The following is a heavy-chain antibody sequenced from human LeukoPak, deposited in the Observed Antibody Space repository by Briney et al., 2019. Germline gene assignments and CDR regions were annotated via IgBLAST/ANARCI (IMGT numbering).Heavy chain of an antibody. CDR3: AKDRLGTYSSSWYSVDWFDP. CDR2: VSGDGGTT. D-gene: IGHD6-13*01. J-gene: IGHJ5*02. V-gene: IGHV3-23*01. Sequence: QAGGSLRLSCAASGFTFSDYAMGWVRQAPGVGLEWVSEVSGDGGTTFYADSVKGRFTISRDNSKNTLYLQMNSLRAEDTAVYYCAKDRLGTYSSSWYSVDWFDPWGQGTLVTVSS. CDR1: GFTFSDYA.